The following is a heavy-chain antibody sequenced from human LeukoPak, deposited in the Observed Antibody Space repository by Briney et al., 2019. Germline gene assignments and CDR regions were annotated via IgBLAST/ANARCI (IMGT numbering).Heavy chain of an antibody. CDR1: GFTFSSYG. V-gene: IGHV3-23*01. D-gene: IGHD6-19*01. J-gene: IGHJ4*02. Sequence: GGSLRHSCAASGFTFSSYGMRWVRQAPGKGLEWVSTISVSGGTTYYADSVKGRFTISRDNSKNTLYLQMNSLRAEDTAVYYCAKDGGYSSAYADDYWGQGTLVTVSS. CDR3: AKDGGYSSAYADDY. CDR2: ISVSGGTT.